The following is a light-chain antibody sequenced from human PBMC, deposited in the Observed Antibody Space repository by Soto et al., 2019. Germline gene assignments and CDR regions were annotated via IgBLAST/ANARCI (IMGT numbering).Light chain of an antibody. CDR1: QDISNY. CDR2: DAS. J-gene: IGKJ4*01. Sequence: DLQMTQSPSSLSASVGDRVTITCQASQDISNYLNWYQQKPGKAPKLLIYDASNLETGVPSRFSGSGSGTDFTFTISSLQPEDIATYYCQQYETVRVAFGGGTRV. V-gene: IGKV1-33*01. CDR3: QQYETVRVA.